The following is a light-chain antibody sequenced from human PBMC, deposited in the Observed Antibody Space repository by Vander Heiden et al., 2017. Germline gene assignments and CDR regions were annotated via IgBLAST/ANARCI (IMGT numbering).Light chain of an antibody. CDR2: HVT. CDR1: SRDVGSYNL. CDR3: CSYAGSASLYI. J-gene: IGLJ2*01. Sequence: QSALTQPASVSGSPGQSITISCTGTSRDVGSYNLVSWYQHQPGKAPKLVIYHVTERPSGVSYRFSGSKSGNAASLTISGLQAEDEADYYCCSYAGSASLYIFGGGTKLTVL. V-gene: IGLV2-23*02.